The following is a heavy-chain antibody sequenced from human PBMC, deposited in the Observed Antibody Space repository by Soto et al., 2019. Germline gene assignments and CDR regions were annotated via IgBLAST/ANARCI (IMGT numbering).Heavy chain of an antibody. J-gene: IGHJ6*02. V-gene: IGHV4-30-4*01. CDR2: IYYSGST. Sequence: SETLSLTCTVSGGSISSGDYYWSWIRQPPGKGLEWIGYIYYSGSTYYNPSLKSRVTISVDTSKNQFSLKLSSVTAAHTAVYYCARVDMVYYYYGMDVWGQGTTVTVSS. D-gene: IGHD5-12*01. CDR3: ARVDMVYYYYGMDV. CDR1: GGSISSGDYY.